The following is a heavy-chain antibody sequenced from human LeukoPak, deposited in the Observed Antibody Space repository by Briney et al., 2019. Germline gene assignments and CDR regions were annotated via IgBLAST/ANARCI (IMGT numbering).Heavy chain of an antibody. V-gene: IGHV3-23*01. CDR1: GFTFGSYA. Sequence: GGSLRLSCAASGFTFGSYAMSWVRQAPGKGLEWVSFISPSGDRTSNADSVEGRFTISRDNTRNTLYLQMNSLRGEDTAVYYCAIMHGYYDGSGYWVQWGQGTLVTVSS. D-gene: IGHD3-22*01. CDR2: ISPSGDRT. CDR3: AIMHGYYDGSGYWVQ. J-gene: IGHJ4*02.